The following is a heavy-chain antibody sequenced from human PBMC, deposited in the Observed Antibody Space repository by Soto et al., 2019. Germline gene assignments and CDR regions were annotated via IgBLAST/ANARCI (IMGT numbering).Heavy chain of an antibody. CDR3: ARTSQGGLAATPRSYYMDV. CDR2: INPSGGST. Sequence: RASVKVSCNASAYTFTSYYMHWVRQAPGQGLEWMGIINPSGGSTSYAQKFQGRVTMTRDTSTSTVYMELSSLRSEDTAVYYCARTSQGGLAATPRSYYMDVWGKGTTVTVSS. V-gene: IGHV1-46*03. D-gene: IGHD6-6*01. J-gene: IGHJ6*03. CDR1: AYTFTSYY.